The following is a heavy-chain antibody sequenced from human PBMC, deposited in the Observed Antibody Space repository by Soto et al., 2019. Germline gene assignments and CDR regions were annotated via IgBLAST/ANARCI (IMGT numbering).Heavy chain of an antibody. D-gene: IGHD2-2*01. J-gene: IGHJ4*02. CDR1: GYTFTSYV. Sequence: ASVKVCCKASGYTFTSYVISWVRQAPGQGLEWMGWISAYNGNTNYAQKLQGRVTMTTDTSTSTAYMELRSLRSDDTAVYYCARDLGWYIVVVPAASWVYWGQGTLVTVSS. CDR3: ARDLGWYIVVVPAASWVY. V-gene: IGHV1-18*01. CDR2: ISAYNGNT.